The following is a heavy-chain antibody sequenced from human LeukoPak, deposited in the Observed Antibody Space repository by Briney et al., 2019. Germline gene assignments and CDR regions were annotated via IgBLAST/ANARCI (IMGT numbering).Heavy chain of an antibody. Sequence: SETLSLTCTASGGSISSYYWSWIRQPPGKGLEWIGYIYYSGSTNYNPSLKSRVTISVDTSKNQFSLKLSSVTAADTAVYYCARHAGGDAFDIWGQGTMVTVSS. CDR2: IYYSGST. J-gene: IGHJ3*02. CDR3: ARHAGGDAFDI. CDR1: GGSISSYY. V-gene: IGHV4-59*08. D-gene: IGHD3-16*01.